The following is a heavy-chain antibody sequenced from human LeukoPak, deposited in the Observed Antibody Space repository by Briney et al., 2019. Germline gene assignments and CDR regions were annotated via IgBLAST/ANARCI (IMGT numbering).Heavy chain of an antibody. CDR3: ARVLTLGTFDI. CDR2: TYSRSKWYS. CDR1: GDSVSNNSAT. V-gene: IGHV6-1*01. J-gene: IGHJ3*02. Sequence: SQTLSLTCAISGDSVSNNSATWIWIRQSPARGLELLGRTYSRSKWYSDYAVSVKSRITIHPDTSKNHFSLHLGSVTPEDTSVYDCARVLTLGTFDIWGQGTMGTVSS.